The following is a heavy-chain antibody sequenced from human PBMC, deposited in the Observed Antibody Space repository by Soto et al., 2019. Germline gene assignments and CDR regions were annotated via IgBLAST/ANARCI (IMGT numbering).Heavy chain of an antibody. CDR3: ASGMSTLTTLDY. CDR2: IYHGGST. V-gene: IGHV4-30-2*01. CDR1: GGSISSGGYS. D-gene: IGHD4-17*01. Sequence: QLQLQESGSGLVKPSQTLSLTCAVSGGSISSGGYSWSWIRQPPGKGLEWIGYIYHGGSTYYNPSLMSRVPMSEDGSQNQFSLKLSSVTAADPAVYFCASGMSTLTTLDYWGQGTLVTVSS. J-gene: IGHJ4*02.